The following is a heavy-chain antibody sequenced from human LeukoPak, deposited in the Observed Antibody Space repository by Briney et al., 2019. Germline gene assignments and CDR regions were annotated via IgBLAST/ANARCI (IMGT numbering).Heavy chain of an antibody. V-gene: IGHV3-30*01. Sequence: QTGGSLRLSCAASGFTFSSYAMHWVRQAPGKGLEWVAVISYDGSNKYYADSVKGRFTISRDNSKNTLYLQMNSLRAEDTAVYYCARVASPIHYGYLPYFDYWGQGTLVTVSS. CDR1: GFTFSSYA. D-gene: IGHD5-18*01. J-gene: IGHJ4*02. CDR2: ISYDGSNK. CDR3: ARVASPIHYGYLPYFDY.